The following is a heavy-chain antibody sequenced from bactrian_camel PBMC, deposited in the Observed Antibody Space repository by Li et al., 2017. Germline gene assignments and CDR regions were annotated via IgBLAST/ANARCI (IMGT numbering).Heavy chain of an antibody. Sequence: HVQLVESGGGSVQAGGPLRLSCAVASRMYCMGWYRQAPGKEREAVTSISPPIVTAWYAEAVKGRFTISQDSIDNTLYLQMNSLKPEDTAIYYCAARDDGSCSLNPGWTYRGQGTQVTVS. CDR3: AARDDGSCSLNPGWTY. D-gene: IGHD3*01. CDR1: SRMYC. J-gene: IGHJ4*01. V-gene: IGHV3S53*01. CDR2: ISPPIVTA.